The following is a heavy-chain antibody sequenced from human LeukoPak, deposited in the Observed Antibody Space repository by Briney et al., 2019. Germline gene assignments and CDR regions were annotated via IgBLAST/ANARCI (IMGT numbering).Heavy chain of an antibody. CDR2: IKQGGCEG. V-gene: IGHV3-7*01. D-gene: IGHD3-3*01. Sequence: GGSLRPSCAPYASSLSNYWMNWVRQPPGEGLEWVGKIKQGGCEGYSVDSVKRQCSISRATAKSSRYLQMDRRRPGDAAVYDCARARFGIAGADYWGRGSLVTASS. CDR3: ARARFGIAGADY. CDR1: ASSLSNYW. J-gene: IGHJ4*02.